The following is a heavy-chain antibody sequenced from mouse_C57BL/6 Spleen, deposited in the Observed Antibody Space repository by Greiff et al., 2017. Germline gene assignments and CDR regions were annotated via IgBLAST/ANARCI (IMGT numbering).Heavy chain of an antibody. V-gene: IGHV5-17*01. J-gene: IGHJ4*01. D-gene: IGHD2-4*01. CDR2: ISSGSSTI. CDR1: GFTFSDYG. Sequence: EVQLVESGGGLVKPGGSLKLSCAASGFTFSDYGMHWVRQAPEKGLEWVAYISSGSSTIYYADTVKGRFTISRNNAKNTLFLQMTSLRSEDTAMYDCARPYCYYRYDYDGMDYWGQGTSVTVSS. CDR3: ARPYCYYRYDYDGMDY.